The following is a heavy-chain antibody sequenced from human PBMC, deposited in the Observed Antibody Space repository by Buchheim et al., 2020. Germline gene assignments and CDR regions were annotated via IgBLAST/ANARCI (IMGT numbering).Heavy chain of an antibody. CDR2: ISYDGSNK. CDR3: AKGVVFPLYGMDV. D-gene: IGHD2-15*01. V-gene: IGHV3-30*04. Sequence: QVQLVESGGGVVQPGRSLRLSCAASGFTFSSYAMHWVRQAPGKGLEWVAVISYDGSNKYYADSVKGRFTISRDNSKNTLYLPMNRLRAEDTAVYYCAKGVVFPLYGMDVWGQGTT. J-gene: IGHJ6*02. CDR1: GFTFSSYA.